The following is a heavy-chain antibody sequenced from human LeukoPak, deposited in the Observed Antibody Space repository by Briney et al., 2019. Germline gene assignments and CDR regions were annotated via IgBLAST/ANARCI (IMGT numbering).Heavy chain of an antibody. CDR1: GFTFSHTW. J-gene: IGHJ4*02. CDR2: IYSGGST. Sequence: GGSLRLSCAASGFTFSHTWISWVRQAPGKGLEWVSVIYSGGSTYYADSVKGRFTISRDNSKNTLYLQINSLRAEDTAVYYCAREEFWSGYPPDYWGQGTLVTVSS. D-gene: IGHD3-3*01. V-gene: IGHV3-53*01. CDR3: AREEFWSGYPPDY.